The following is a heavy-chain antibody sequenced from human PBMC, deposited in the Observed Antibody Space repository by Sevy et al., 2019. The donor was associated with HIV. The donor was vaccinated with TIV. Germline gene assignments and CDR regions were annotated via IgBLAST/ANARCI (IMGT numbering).Heavy chain of an antibody. D-gene: IGHD6-13*01. J-gene: IGHJ6*02. CDR3: ARIAAAGDYYYGMDV. CDR1: GGSISSYY. V-gene: IGHV4-4*07. CDR2: IYTSGST. Sequence: SETLSLTCTVSGGSISSYYWSWIRQPAGKGLEWIGRIYTSGSTNSNPSLKSRVTMSVDTSKNQFSLKLSSVTAADTAVYYCARIAAAGDYYYGMDVWGQGTTVTVSS.